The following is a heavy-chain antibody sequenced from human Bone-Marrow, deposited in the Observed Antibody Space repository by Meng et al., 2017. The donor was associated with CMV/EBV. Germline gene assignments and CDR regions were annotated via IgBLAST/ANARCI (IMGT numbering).Heavy chain of an antibody. J-gene: IGHJ4*02. CDR1: GGSISSYY. V-gene: IGHV4-59*01. Sequence: SETLSLTCTVSGGSISSYYWSWIRQPPGKGLEWIGYIYYSGSTNYNPSLKSRVTISVDTSKNQFSLKLSSVTAADTAVYYCARDSWLQGTSFEYWGQGTLVTVAS. D-gene: IGHD3-22*01. CDR2: IYYSGST. CDR3: ARDSWLQGTSFEY.